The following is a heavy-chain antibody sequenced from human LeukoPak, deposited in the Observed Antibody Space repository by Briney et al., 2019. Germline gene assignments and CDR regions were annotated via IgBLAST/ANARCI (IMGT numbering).Heavy chain of an antibody. Sequence: GGSLRLSCAASGFTFSDYYMSWIRQAPGKGLEWVSYISSSGSTIYYADSVKGRFTISRDNAKNSLYLQMNSLRAEDTAVYYRARDQGGLLTGYWREYAFDIWGQGTMVTVSS. V-gene: IGHV3-11*04. CDR1: GFTFSDYY. D-gene: IGHD3-9*01. J-gene: IGHJ3*02. CDR3: ARDQGGLLTGYWREYAFDI. CDR2: ISSSGSTI.